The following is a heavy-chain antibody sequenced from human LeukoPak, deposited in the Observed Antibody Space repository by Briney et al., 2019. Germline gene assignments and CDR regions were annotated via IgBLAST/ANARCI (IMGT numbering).Heavy chain of an antibody. J-gene: IGHJ6*03. D-gene: IGHD4-17*01. Sequence: PSETLSLTCAVHGGSFSGYYWSWIRQPPGKGLEWIGEINHSGSTNYNPSLKSRVTISVDTSKNQFSLKLSSVTAADTAVYYCARVWTTVKHYYYYMDVWGKGTTVTISS. CDR3: ARVWTTVKHYYYYMDV. CDR2: INHSGST. V-gene: IGHV4-34*01. CDR1: GGSFSGYY.